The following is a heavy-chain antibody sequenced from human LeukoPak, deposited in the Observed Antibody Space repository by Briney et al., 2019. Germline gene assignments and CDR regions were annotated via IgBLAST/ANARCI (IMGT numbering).Heavy chain of an antibody. D-gene: IGHD4-17*01. V-gene: IGHV4-38-2*02. CDR3: ARSTYGDMYYFDY. J-gene: IGHJ4*02. Sequence: SETLSLTCIVSGYSISSGYYWGWIRQPPGKGLEWIGSIYHSGSTYYNPSLKSRVTISVDTSKNQFSLKLSSVTAADTAVYYCARSTYGDMYYFDYWGQGTLVTVSS. CDR1: GYSISSGYY. CDR2: IYHSGST.